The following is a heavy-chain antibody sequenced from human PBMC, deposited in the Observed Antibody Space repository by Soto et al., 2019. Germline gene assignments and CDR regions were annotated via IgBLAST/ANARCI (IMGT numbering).Heavy chain of an antibody. D-gene: IGHD4-4*01. V-gene: IGHV3-74*01. Sequence: EVQLVESGGGLVQPGGSLRLSCAATGFTFSTYWMHWVRQGPGKGLVWVSRISTDGSSTNHADSVKGRFTISRDNAKSTLYLQMNSLRAEDTAVYYCARATGSNYPFDYWGQGSLVTVSS. CDR1: GFTFSTYW. CDR2: ISTDGSST. CDR3: ARATGSNYPFDY. J-gene: IGHJ4*02.